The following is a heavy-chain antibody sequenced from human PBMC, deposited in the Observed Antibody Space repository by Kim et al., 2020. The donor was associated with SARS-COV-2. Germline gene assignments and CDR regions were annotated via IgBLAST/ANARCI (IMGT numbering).Heavy chain of an antibody. CDR2: INDSGST. D-gene: IGHD1-7*01. CDR1: GGSFSGYY. CDR3: AREKLRNPRLPNHYGMDV. V-gene: IGHV4-34*01. Sequence: SETLSLTCAVYGGSFSGYYWSWIRQPPGKGLEWIGEINDSGSTNYNPSLKSRVTISIDTSKNQFSLKLSSVTAADTAVYYCAREKLRNPRLPNHYGMDVWGQGTTVTVSS. J-gene: IGHJ6*02.